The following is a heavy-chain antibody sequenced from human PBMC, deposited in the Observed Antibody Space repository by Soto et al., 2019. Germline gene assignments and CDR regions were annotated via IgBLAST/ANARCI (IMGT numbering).Heavy chain of an antibody. V-gene: IGHV1-69*13. CDR2: IIPIFGTA. J-gene: IGHJ6*02. CDR1: GGTFSSYA. Sequence: SVKVSCKASGGTFSSYAISWVRQAPGQGLGWMGGIIPIFGTANYAQKFQGRVTITADESTSTAYMELSSLRSEDTAVYYCATPMVRGVIKRGYYYYGMDVWGQGTTVTVSS. D-gene: IGHD3-10*01. CDR3: ATPMVRGVIKRGYYYYGMDV.